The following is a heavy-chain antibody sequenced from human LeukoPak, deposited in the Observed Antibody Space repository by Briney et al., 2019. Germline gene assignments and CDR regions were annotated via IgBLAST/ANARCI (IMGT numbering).Heavy chain of an antibody. Sequence: ASVKVSCKASGYTFTNYYMYWVRQAPGQGLEWMGIINPSSGSTTYAQKFQGRVTMTSDTSTSTVYMELGSLRSEATAVYYCARGYDDTSGYSLDFWGQGTLVTVSS. CDR3: ARGYDDTSGYSLDF. J-gene: IGHJ4*02. CDR2: INPSSGST. CDR1: GYTFTNYY. D-gene: IGHD3-22*01. V-gene: IGHV1-46*01.